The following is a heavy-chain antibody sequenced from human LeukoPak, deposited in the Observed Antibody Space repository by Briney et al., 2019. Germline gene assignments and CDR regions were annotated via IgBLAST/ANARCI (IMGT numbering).Heavy chain of an antibody. D-gene: IGHD3-10*01. CDR2: IYYSGST. CDR1: GGSISSYY. J-gene: IGHJ4*02. CDR3: ASNYYGSGSLDY. Sequence: PSETLSLTCTVSGGSISSYYWSWIRQPPGKGLEWIGYIYYSGSTNYNPSLKSRVTISVDASKDQFSLKLSSVTAADTAVYYCASNYYGSGSLDYWGQGNLVTVSS. V-gene: IGHV4-59*08.